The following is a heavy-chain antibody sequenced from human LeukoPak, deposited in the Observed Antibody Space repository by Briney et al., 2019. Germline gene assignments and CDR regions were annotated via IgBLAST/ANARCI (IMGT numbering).Heavy chain of an antibody. J-gene: IGHJ6*03. D-gene: IGHD2-2*01. CDR1: GGSLSSYY. V-gene: IGHV4-59*10. Sequence: LGSLSLSPAVSGGSLSSYYCGWVRQPAGEGLEWIGRIYTSVSTNYNPSPKSRVTMSVDTSKNQFSVKRSSVTAADTAVYYCASRLEYQLLSATRGSYYYYYYMDVWGKGTTVTVS. CDR3: ASRLEYQLLSATRGSYYYYYYMDV. CDR2: IYTSVST.